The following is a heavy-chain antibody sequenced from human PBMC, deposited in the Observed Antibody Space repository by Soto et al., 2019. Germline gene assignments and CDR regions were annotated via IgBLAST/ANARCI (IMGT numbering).Heavy chain of an antibody. V-gene: IGHV1-46*01. CDR1: GYTFTSYY. J-gene: IGHJ3*02. D-gene: IGHD3-22*01. Sequence: ASVKVSCKASGYTFTSYYMHWVRQAPGQGLEWMGIINPSGGSTSYAQKFQGRVTMTRDTSTSTVYMELSSLRSEDTAVYYCARENLYYYDSSGYYEAFDIWGQGTMVTVSS. CDR3: ARENLYYYDSSGYYEAFDI. CDR2: INPSGGST.